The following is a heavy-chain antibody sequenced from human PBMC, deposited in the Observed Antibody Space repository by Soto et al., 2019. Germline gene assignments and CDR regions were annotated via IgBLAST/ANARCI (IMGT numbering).Heavy chain of an antibody. CDR2: ITSTGNTL. V-gene: IGHV3-48*03. CDR1: GFSFSSFE. J-gene: IGHJ4*02. CDR3: ARGNSPVNVH. Sequence: GVSLRLSCAASGFSFSSFEMNWVRQAPGKGLEWVSYITSTGNTLYYADSVKGRFTISRDNAKNSLHLQMNRLRAEDTAVYYCARGNSPVNVHWGQGTLVTVSS. D-gene: IGHD3-16*02.